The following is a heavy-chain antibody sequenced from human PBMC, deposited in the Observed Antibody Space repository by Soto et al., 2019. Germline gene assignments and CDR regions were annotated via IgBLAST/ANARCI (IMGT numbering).Heavy chain of an antibody. V-gene: IGHV3-21*01. D-gene: IGHD3-9*01. CDR3: ARPVPYYDILTGYYSHDAFDI. J-gene: IGHJ3*02. CDR2: ISSSSSYI. Sequence: PGGSLRLSCAASGFTFSSYSMNWVRQAPGKGLEWVSSISSSSSYIYYADSVKGRFTISRDNAKNSLYLQMNSLRAEDTAVYYCARPVPYYDILTGYYSHDAFDIWGQGTMVTVSS. CDR1: GFTFSSYS.